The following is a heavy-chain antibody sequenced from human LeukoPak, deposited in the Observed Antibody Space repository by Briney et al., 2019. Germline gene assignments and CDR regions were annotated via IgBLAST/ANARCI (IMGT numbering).Heavy chain of an antibody. CDR3: ARHTAYRRWNFFDY. CDR1: GYSFTGLW. D-gene: IGHD3-16*01. V-gene: IGHV5-51*01. CDR2: IYARDSDT. J-gene: IGHJ4*02. Sequence: GESLKISCKGSGYSFTGLWIGWVRQMPGKGLEWMGIIYARDSDTKYNPSFQGQVTMSVDKSISTAYLQLSSLKASDTAVYYCARHTAYRRWNFFDYWGQGTLLTVTS.